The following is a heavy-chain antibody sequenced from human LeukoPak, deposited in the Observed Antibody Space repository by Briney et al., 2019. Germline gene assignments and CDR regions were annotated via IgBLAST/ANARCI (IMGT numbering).Heavy chain of an antibody. CDR3: ARQQDFRGAYY. D-gene: IGHD3-10*01. CDR2: MNPNSGAT. J-gene: IGHJ4*02. CDR1: GYTFTSYD. V-gene: IGHV1-8*01. Sequence: ASVKVSCKASGYTFTSYDFNWLRQATGQGPEWMGWMNPNSGATGYAQKFQGRVTMTRSASINTAYMELSNLRSEDTAVYYCARQQDFRGAYYWGQGTLVTVSS.